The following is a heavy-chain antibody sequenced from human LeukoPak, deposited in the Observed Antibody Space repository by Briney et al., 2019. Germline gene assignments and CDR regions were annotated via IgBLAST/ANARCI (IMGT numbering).Heavy chain of an antibody. V-gene: IGHV3-30*03. D-gene: IGHD3-22*01. CDR1: GFTFSTYG. J-gene: IGHJ3*02. CDR3: ARGGYYYDNSGGAFDI. Sequence: GGSLRLSCAASGFTFSTYGMHWVRQAPGKGLEWVSLISYDGSNKFYADSVKGRFTTSRDNSKNTLYLQMNSLRADDTAMYYCARGGYYYDNSGGAFDIWGQGTMVTVSS. CDR2: ISYDGSNK.